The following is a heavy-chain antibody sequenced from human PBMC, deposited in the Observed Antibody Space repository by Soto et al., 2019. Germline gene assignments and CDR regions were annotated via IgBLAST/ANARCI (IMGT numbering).Heavy chain of an antibody. D-gene: IGHD3-22*01. Sequence: GASVKVSCKASGGTFSSYAISWVRQAPGQGLEWMGGIIPIFGTANYAQKFQGRVTITADESTSTAYMELSSLRSEDTAEYYCATGYYYDSSGPLDAFDIWGQGTMVTVSS. CDR2: IIPIFGTA. CDR1: GGTFSSYA. CDR3: ATGYYYDSSGPLDAFDI. V-gene: IGHV1-69*13. J-gene: IGHJ3*02.